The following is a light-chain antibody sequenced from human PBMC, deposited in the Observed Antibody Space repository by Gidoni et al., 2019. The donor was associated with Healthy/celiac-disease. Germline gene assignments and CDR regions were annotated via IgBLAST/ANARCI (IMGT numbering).Light chain of an antibody. J-gene: IGKJ3*01. V-gene: IGKV1-9*01. CDR3: QQINSFRFT. CDR2: AAS. CDR1: QGISSY. Sequence: DIQLTQSPSFLSASVGDRVTITCRASQGISSYLAWYQQKPGKAPKLLIYAASTLQSVVPSRFSGSGSGTEFTLTISSLQPEDFATYYCQQINSFRFTFGPGTKVEIK.